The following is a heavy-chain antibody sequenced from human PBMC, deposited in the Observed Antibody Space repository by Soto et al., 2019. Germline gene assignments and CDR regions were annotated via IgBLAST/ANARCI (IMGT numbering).Heavy chain of an antibody. J-gene: IGHJ4*02. D-gene: IGHD2-8*02. V-gene: IGHV3-48*01. Sequence: GVSLRLSFRASGFTFSSYSMNWFRQAPGRGLEWVSFIGGTGTTKYYADSVKGRFTISRDNAGNSLYLQMSSLRAEDTAVYYCASDPKSGISYFDSWGQGVLVTVSS. CDR1: GFTFSSYS. CDR2: IGGTGTTK. CDR3: ASDPKSGISYFDS.